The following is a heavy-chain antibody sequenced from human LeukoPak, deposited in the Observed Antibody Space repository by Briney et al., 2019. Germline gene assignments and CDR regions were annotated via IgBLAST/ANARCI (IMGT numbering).Heavy chain of an antibody. CDR2: IWHDGSNK. CDR3: ATGGDGMDV. V-gene: IGHV3-33*01. J-gene: IGHJ6*02. CDR1: GFTFSSYG. Sequence: PGAALRLSCAASGFTFSSYGMHWVRQAPGKGLEWVAVIWHDGSNKYYADSVKGRFTISRDNSKNTLYLQMNSLRAEDTAVYYCATGGDGMDVWGQGTTVTVSS. D-gene: IGHD3-16*01.